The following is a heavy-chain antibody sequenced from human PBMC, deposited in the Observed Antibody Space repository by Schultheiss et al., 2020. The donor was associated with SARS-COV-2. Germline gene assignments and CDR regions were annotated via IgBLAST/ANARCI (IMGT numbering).Heavy chain of an antibody. D-gene: IGHD4-17*01. CDR1: GYTFTGYY. CDR2: INPNSGGT. J-gene: IGHJ4*02. V-gene: IGHV1-2*04. Sequence: ASVKVSCKASGYTFTGYYMHWVRQAPGQGLEWMGWINPNSGGTNYAQKFQGWVTMTRDTSISTAYMELSRLRSDDTAVYYCARDRYGDYASSLDYWGQGTLVTVSS. CDR3: ARDRYGDYASSLDY.